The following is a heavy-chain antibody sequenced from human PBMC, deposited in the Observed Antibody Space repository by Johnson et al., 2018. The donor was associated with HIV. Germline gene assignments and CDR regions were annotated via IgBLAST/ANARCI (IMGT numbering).Heavy chain of an antibody. V-gene: IGHV3-23*04. J-gene: IGHJ3*02. CDR3: ARAEIYEGRVGDFAFDI. CDR1: GFTFSSYA. D-gene: IGHD3-10*01. Sequence: VQLVESGGGVVQPGGSLRLSCAASGFTFSSYAISWVRQAPGKGLEWVSAISGSGGSTYYADSVKGRFTISSDNSRNSLYLQMKGLRAEDTALYYCARAEIYEGRVGDFAFDIWGRGTMVIVSS. CDR2: ISGSGGST.